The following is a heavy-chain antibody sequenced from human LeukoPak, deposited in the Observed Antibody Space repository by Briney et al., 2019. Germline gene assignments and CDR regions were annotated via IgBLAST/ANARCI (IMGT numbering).Heavy chain of an antibody. CDR2: IRYDGSNK. V-gene: IGHV3-30*02. CDR1: GFTFSSYG. Sequence: PGGSLRLSCAASGFTFSSYGMHWVRQAPGKGLEWVAFIRYDGSNKYYADSVEGRFTISRDNSRDTLYLQMISLRAEDTAVYYCAKSAVGATLGDYWGQGTPVTVSS. J-gene: IGHJ4*02. D-gene: IGHD1-26*01. CDR3: AKSAVGATLGDY.